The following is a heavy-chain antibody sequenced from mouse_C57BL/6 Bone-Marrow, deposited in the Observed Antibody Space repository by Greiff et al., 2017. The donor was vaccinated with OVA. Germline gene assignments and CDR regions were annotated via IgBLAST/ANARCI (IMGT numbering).Heavy chain of an antibody. D-gene: IGHD1-1*01. V-gene: IGHV1-54*01. CDR3: ARRNYYGSSLMDY. J-gene: IGHJ4*01. CDR2: INPGSGGT. Sequence: QVQLQQSGAELVRPGPSVKVSCKASGYAFTNYLIEWVKQRPGQGLEWIGVINPGSGGTNYNEKFKGKATLTADKSSSTAYMQLSSLTSEDSAVYFCARRNYYGSSLMDYWGQGTSVTVSS. CDR1: GYAFTNYL.